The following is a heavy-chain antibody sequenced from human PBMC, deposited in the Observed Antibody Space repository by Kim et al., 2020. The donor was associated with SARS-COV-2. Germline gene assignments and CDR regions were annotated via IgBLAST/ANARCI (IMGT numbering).Heavy chain of an antibody. D-gene: IGHD3-10*01. CDR1: GFTFSSYA. Sequence: GGSLRLSCAASGFTFSSYAMSWVRQAPGKGLEWVSAISGSGGSTYDAYSVKGRFTITSDNYKNTLKLQMKSLRAEDTAVYYCAKDTPLRGITMAGWGQGTLVTVSS. V-gene: IGHV3-23*01. CDR2: ISGSGGST. J-gene: IGHJ4*02. CDR3: AKDTPLRGITMAG.